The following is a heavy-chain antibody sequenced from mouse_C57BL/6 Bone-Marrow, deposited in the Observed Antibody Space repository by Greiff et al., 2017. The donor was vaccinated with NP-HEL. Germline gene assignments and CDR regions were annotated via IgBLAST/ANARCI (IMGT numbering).Heavy chain of an antibody. CDR1: GYTFTSYG. Sequence: VQLQQSGAELARPGASVKLSCKASGYTFTSYGISWVKQRTGQGLEWIGEIYPRSGNTYYNEKFKGKATLTADKSSSTAYMELRSLTSEDSAVYFCARRITTVVAKGFFDYWGQGTTLTVSS. CDR3: ARRITTVVAKGFFDY. D-gene: IGHD1-1*01. V-gene: IGHV1-81*01. J-gene: IGHJ2*01. CDR2: IYPRSGNT.